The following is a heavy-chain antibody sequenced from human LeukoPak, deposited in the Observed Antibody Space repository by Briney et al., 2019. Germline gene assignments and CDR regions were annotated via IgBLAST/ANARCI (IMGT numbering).Heavy chain of an antibody. V-gene: IGHV1-18*01. CDR1: GYTFTSYG. CDR3: ARRFYDFWRKGYYGMDV. J-gene: IGHJ6*02. Sequence: ASVKVSCKASGYTFTSYGISWVRQAPGQGLEWMGWISAYNGNTNYAQKLQGRVTMTTDTSTSTAYMELRSLRSDDTAVYYCARRFYDFWRKGYYGMDVWGQGTTVTVSS. D-gene: IGHD3-3*01. CDR2: ISAYNGNT.